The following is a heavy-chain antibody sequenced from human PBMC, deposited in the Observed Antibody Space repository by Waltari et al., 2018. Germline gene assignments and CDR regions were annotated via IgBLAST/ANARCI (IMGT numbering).Heavy chain of an antibody. CDR3: AKVRDCSGGSCHSGWFDP. Sequence: QVQLVESGGGVVQPGGSLRLSCAASGFTFSSYGMHWVRQAPGQGLEWVAFIRYDGSNKYYADSVKGRFTISRDNSKNTLYLQMNSLRAEDTAVYYCAKVRDCSGGSCHSGWFDPWGQGTLVTVSS. J-gene: IGHJ5*02. CDR1: GFTFSSYG. D-gene: IGHD2-15*01. CDR2: IRYDGSNK. V-gene: IGHV3-30*02.